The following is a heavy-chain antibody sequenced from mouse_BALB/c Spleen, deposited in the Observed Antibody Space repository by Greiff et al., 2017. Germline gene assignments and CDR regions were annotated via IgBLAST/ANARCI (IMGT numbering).Heavy chain of an antibody. CDR3: AISRAMRYFDV. J-gene: IGHJ1*01. CDR1: GYTFSSYW. D-gene: IGHD3-1*01. CDR2: ILPGSGST. Sequence: QVQLQQSGAELMKPGASVKISCKATGYTFSSYWIEWVKQRPGHGLEWIGEILPGSGSTNYNEKFKGKATFTADTSSNTAYMQLSSLTSEDSAVYYCAISRAMRYFDVWGAGTTVTVSS. V-gene: IGHV1-9*01.